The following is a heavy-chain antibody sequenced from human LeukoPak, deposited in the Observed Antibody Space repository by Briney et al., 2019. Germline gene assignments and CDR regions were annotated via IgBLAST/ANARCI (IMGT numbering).Heavy chain of an antibody. CDR1: GGSFSGYY. CDR3: ARVKLYYDSSGYQASTFDY. D-gene: IGHD3-22*01. J-gene: IGHJ4*02. V-gene: IGHV4-34*01. Sequence: SETLSLTCTVYGGSFSGYYWSWIRQPPGKGLEWIGEINHSGSTNYNPSLKSRVTISVDTSKNQFSLKLSSVTAADTAVYYCARVKLYYDSSGYQASTFDYWGQGTLVTVSS. CDR2: INHSGST.